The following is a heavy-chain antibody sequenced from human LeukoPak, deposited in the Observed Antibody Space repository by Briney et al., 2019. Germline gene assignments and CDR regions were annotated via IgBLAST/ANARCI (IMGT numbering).Heavy chain of an antibody. CDR1: GGSISSYY. CDR3: AREEARIAAAGKEWSYYYYMDV. Sequence: SETLSLTCTVSGGSISSYYWSWIRQPAGKGLEWIGRIYTSGSTNYNPSLKSRVTMSVDTSKNQFSLKLSSVTAADTAVYYCAREEARIAAAGKEWSYYYYMDVWGKGTTVTVSS. J-gene: IGHJ6*03. V-gene: IGHV4-4*07. D-gene: IGHD6-13*01. CDR2: IYTSGST.